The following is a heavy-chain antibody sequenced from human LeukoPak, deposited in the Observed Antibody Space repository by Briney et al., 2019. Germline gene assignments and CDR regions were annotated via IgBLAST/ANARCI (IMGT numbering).Heavy chain of an antibody. D-gene: IGHD2-2*01. CDR3: AKDNRYCSSTSCSPLFDY. CDR2: ISYDGSNK. J-gene: IGHJ4*02. V-gene: IGHV3-30-3*01. CDR1: GFTFSSYA. Sequence: GGSLRLSCAASGFTFSSYAMHWVRQAPGKGLEWMAVISYDGSNKYYADSVKGRFTISRDNSKNTLYLQMNSLRAEDTAVYYCAKDNRYCSSTSCSPLFDYWGQGTLVTVSS.